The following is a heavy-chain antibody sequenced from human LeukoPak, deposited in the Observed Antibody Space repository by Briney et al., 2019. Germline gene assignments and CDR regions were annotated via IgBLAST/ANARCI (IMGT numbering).Heavy chain of an antibody. CDR1: GFSFNTYW. CDR3: ARDADTNWFNP. CDR2: RKQDGSDK. J-gene: IGHJ5*02. Sequence: GGSLRLSCAASGFSFNTYWMTWVRQAPGKGMAWVANRKQDGSDKYYVDSVKGRFTISRDNAVNSLYLQMNSLRAEDTAVYYCARDADTNWFNPWGQGTLVTVSS. V-gene: IGHV3-7*01.